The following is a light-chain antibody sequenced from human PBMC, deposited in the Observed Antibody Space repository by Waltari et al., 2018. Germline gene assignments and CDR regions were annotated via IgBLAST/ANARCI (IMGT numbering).Light chain of an antibody. CDR3: SSYAGSNNLGV. V-gene: IGLV2-8*01. CDR1: RSDGGGYNY. Sequence: QSALTQPPSASGSPGQSVTISCTGTRSDGGGYNYVSRYQQHPGKAPKLMIYAVNKRPSGVPDRFSGSKSGNPASLTVSGLQTEDEADYYCSSYAGSNNLGVFGGGTKLTVL. J-gene: IGLJ2*01. CDR2: AVN.